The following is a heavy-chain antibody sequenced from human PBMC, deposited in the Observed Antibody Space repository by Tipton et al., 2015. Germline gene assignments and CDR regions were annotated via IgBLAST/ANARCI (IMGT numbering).Heavy chain of an antibody. CDR3: ARDGAPYSYFDH. CDR1: NASITNYY. V-gene: IGHV4-59*01. D-gene: IGHD2-15*01. J-gene: IGHJ4*02. CDR2: IFSGGNS. Sequence: TLSLTCTVSNASITNYYWSWIRQPPGKGLEWIGEIFSGGNSNYNPSLKSRVTMSVDTSKNQFSLRLSSVTAADTAVYYCARDGAPYSYFDHWGQGTLVTVSS.